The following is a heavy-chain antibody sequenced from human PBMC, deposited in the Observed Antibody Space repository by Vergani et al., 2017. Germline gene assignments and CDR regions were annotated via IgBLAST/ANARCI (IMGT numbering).Heavy chain of an antibody. CDR1: GFTFSSYA. J-gene: IGHJ4*02. D-gene: IGHD3-22*01. Sequence: EVQLLESGGGLVQPGGSLRLSCAASGFTFSSYAMSWVRQAPGKGLEWVSAISGSGGSTYYADSVKGRFTISRDKSKNTLYLQMNSLRAEDTAVYYCAKAGVDYYDSTGYWGQGTLVTVSS. CDR3: AKAGVDYYDSTGY. V-gene: IGHV3-23*01. CDR2: ISGSGGST.